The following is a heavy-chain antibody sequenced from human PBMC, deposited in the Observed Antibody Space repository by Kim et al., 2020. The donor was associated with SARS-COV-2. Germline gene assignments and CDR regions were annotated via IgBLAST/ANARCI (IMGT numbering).Heavy chain of an antibody. CDR2: ISAYNGNT. V-gene: IGHV1-18*04. J-gene: IGHJ6*02. CDR3: ARSRFGSDYYYGMDV. D-gene: IGHD2-15*01. Sequence: ASVKVSCKASGYTFTSYGISWVRQAPGQGLEWMGWISAYNGNTNYAQKLQGRVTMTTDTSTSTAYMELRSLRSDDTAVYYCARSRFGSDYYYGMDVWGQGTTVTVSS. CDR1: GYTFTSYG.